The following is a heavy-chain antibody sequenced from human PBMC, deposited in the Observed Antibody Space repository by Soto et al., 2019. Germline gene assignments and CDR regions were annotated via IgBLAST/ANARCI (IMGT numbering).Heavy chain of an antibody. D-gene: IGHD2-15*01. CDR3: ARDTFCSGGSCHYYFDY. J-gene: IGHJ4*02. V-gene: IGHV1-8*01. CDR2: MNPNSGNT. CDR1: GYTFTSYD. Sequence: ASVKVSCKASGYTFTSYDINWVRQATGQGLEWMGWMNPNSGNTGYAQKFQGRVTMTRNTSISTAYMELSSLRSEDTAVHYCARDTFCSGGSCHYYFDYWGQGTLVTVSS.